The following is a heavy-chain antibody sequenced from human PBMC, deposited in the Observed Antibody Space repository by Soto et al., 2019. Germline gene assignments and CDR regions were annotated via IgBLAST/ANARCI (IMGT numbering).Heavy chain of an antibody. CDR1: GYTFTTYW. CDR3: ARHNYYAVDV. V-gene: IGHV5-51*01. J-gene: IGHJ6*02. CDR2: IYPGDSDI. Sequence: GESLKISCKGSGYTFTTYWIGWVRQMPGKGLEWMAIIYPGDSDIRYSPSFQGQVTISADKSINTAFLQWSSLKASDTATYYCARHNYYAVDVWGRGTTVTVSS.